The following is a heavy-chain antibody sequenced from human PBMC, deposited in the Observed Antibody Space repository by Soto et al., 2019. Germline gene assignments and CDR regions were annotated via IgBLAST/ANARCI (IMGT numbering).Heavy chain of an antibody. V-gene: IGHV3-23*01. D-gene: IGHD3-22*01. J-gene: IGHJ5*02. Sequence: EVQLLESGGGLVEPGGSLRLSCAASGFTFNNYAMSWVRQVPGKGLEWVSAISGSGDSTYYADSVKGRFTIARDIXKNTLYLQMNSLRAEDTAVYYCAPSGGYYYNWFDPWGQGTLVTVSS. CDR1: GFTFNNYA. CDR3: APSGGYYYNWFDP. CDR2: ISGSGDST.